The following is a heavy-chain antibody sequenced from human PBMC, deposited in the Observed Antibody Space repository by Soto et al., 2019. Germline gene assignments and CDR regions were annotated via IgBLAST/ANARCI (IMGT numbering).Heavy chain of an antibody. J-gene: IGHJ6*02. V-gene: IGHV4-59*02. Sequence: PSVNLSRKCTVSGDCVGSGCRRWIRKPPGKGLEWIGYVFYTGRANYNASLKSRVSISLDTSNYQFSLKLSSVTAADTAVYYCARDGDGRMTTNPYYYNGMDVWGPGPTVTVAS. D-gene: IGHD4-4*01. CDR2: VFYTGRA. CDR3: ARDGDGRMTTNPYYYNGMDV. CDR1: GDCVGSGC.